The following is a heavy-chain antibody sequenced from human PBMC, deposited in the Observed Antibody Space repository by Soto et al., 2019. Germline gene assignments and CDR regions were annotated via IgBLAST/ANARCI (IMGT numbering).Heavy chain of an antibody. CDR3: AIRLRGNWSDP. J-gene: IGHJ5*02. CDR2: IIPILGIA. Sequence: QVQLVQSGAEVKKPGSSVKVSCKASGGTFSSYTISWVRQAPGQGLEWMGRIIPILGIANYAQKFQGRVTYASDKSTRPAYMELSSLRSEDQAVYYCAIRLRGNWSDPWGQGTLVTVSS. D-gene: IGHD3-10*01. CDR1: GGTFSSYT. V-gene: IGHV1-69*02.